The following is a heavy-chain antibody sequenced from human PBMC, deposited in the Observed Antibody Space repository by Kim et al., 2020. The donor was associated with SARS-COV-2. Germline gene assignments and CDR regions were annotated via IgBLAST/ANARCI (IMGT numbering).Heavy chain of an antibody. CDR3: ARLPNQLLVNWFDP. V-gene: IGHV5-51*01. J-gene: IGHJ5*02. D-gene: IGHD2-2*01. Sequence: SPSFQGQVTISADKSISTAYLQWSSLKASDTAMYYCARLPNQLLVNWFDPWGQGTLVTVSS.